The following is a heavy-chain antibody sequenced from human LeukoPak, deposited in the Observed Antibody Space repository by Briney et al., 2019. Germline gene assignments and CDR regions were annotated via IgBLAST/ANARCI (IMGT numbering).Heavy chain of an antibody. CDR2: INHSGST. V-gene: IGHV4-34*01. CDR1: GGSFSGYY. Sequence: PSETLSLTCAVYGGSFSGYYWSWIRQPPGKGLVWIGEINHSGSTNYNPSLKSRVTISVDTSKNQFSLKLSSVTAADTAVYYCARKSRYYYGSGSYLDYWGQGTLVTVSS. J-gene: IGHJ4*02. D-gene: IGHD3-10*01. CDR3: ARKSRYYYGSGSYLDY.